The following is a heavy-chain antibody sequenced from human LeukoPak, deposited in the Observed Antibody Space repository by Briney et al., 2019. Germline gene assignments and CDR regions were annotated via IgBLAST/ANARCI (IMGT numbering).Heavy chain of an antibody. CDR1: GGSISSYY. V-gene: IGHV4-59*01. J-gene: IGHJ4*02. D-gene: IGHD5-12*01. CDR3: ASGYSEDYGSELDY. CDR2: IYYSGST. Sequence: SETLSLTCTVSGGSISSYYWSWVRQPPGKGLEWIGYIYYSGSTNYNPSLKSRVTISVDTSKNQFSLKLSSVAAADTAVYYCASGYSEDYGSELDYWGQGTLVTVSS.